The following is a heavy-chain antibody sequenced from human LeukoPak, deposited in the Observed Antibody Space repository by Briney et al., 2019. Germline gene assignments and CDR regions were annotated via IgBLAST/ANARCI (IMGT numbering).Heavy chain of an antibody. CDR2: IWYDGSNK. CDR1: GFTLSSYG. J-gene: IGHJ4*02. Sequence: GGSLRLSCAASGFTLSSYGMHWFRQAPGKGLEWVAVIWYDGSNKYYADSVKGRFTISRDNSKNTLYLQMNSLRAEDTAVYYCAREVRGYSGYDTDFDYWGQGTLVTVSS. D-gene: IGHD5-12*01. V-gene: IGHV3-33*01. CDR3: AREVRGYSGYDTDFDY.